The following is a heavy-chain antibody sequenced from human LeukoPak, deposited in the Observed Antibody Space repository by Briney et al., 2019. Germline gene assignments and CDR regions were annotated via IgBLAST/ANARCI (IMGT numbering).Heavy chain of an antibody. CDR2: IKTDGSEK. D-gene: IGHD3-9*01. CDR3: ARDYTGYFP. V-gene: IGHV3-7*03. Sequence: SLRLSCEASGFTFSSYWMSWVRQAPGKGREGVANIKTDGSEKYYVDSVKGRFTISRDNAKNSLYLQMNSLRAEDTAVYYCARDYTGYFPWGQGTLVIVSS. J-gene: IGHJ5*02. CDR1: GFTFSSYW.